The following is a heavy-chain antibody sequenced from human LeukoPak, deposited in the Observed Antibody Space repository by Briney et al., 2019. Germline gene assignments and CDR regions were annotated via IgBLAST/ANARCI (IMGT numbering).Heavy chain of an antibody. D-gene: IGHD2-2*01. CDR3: SGDCSSTSCPGY. J-gene: IGHJ4*02. CDR1: GFTFSNAW. V-gene: IGHV3-15*01. Sequence: GGSLRLSCAASGFTFSNAWMSWVRQAPGKGLEWVGRIKSKTDGGTTDYAAPVKGGFTISRDDSKNTLYLQMNSLKTEDTAVYYCSGDCSSTSCPGYWGQGTLVTVSS. CDR2: IKSKTDGGTT.